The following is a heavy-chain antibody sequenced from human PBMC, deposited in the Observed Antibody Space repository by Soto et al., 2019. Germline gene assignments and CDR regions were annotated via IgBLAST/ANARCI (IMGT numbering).Heavy chain of an antibody. CDR3: AKDPYYDFWSGYYTGIGY. J-gene: IGHJ4*02. CDR1: GFTFSSYA. D-gene: IGHD3-3*01. V-gene: IGHV3-23*01. CDR2: ISGSGGST. Sequence: GESLKISCAASGFTFSSYAMSWVRQAPGKGLEWVSAISGSGGSTYYADSVKGRFTISRDNSKNTLYLQMNSLRAEDTAVYYCAKDPYYDFWSGYYTGIGYWGQGTLVTVSS.